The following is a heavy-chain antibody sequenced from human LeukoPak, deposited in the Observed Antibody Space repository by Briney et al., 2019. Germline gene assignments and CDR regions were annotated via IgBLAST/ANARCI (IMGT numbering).Heavy chain of an antibody. CDR2: ISCSSSII. CDR3: ARKVGYSIVSMDV. V-gene: IGHV3-48*02. CDR1: GFTFSSYS. D-gene: IGHD2/OR15-2a*01. J-gene: IGHJ6*02. Sequence: SGGSLRLSCAASGFTFSSYSMNWVRPAPGKGLEWVSFISCSSSIIYYADSVKGRFTISRDNAKNSLYLQMNSLRDEDTAVYDCARKVGYSIVSMDVWGQGTTVTVSS.